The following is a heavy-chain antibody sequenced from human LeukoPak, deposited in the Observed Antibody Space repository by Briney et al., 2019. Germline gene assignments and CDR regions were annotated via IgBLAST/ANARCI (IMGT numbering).Heavy chain of an antibody. J-gene: IGHJ4*02. D-gene: IGHD3-10*01. CDR1: GGSININNYY. CDR2: IYYTGNT. V-gene: IGHV4-39*07. CDR3: ASGLTPDYYGSGSYGIFDY. Sequence: SETLSLTCSVSGGSININNYYWAWVRQPPGKALEWVGSIYYTGNTYYNPSLKSRVTISVDTSKNQFSLKLSSVTAADTAVYYCASGLTPDYYGSGSYGIFDYWGQGTLVTVSS.